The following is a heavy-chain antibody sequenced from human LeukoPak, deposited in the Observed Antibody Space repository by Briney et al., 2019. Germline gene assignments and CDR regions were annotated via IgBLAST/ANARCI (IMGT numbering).Heavy chain of an antibody. Sequence: ASVKVSCKASGYTFTSYDINWVRLATGQGLEWMGWMNPNSGNTGYAQKFQGRVTMTRNTSISTAYMELSSLRSEDTAVYYCARTVTPEDADAFDIWGQGTMVTVSS. CDR2: MNPNSGNT. J-gene: IGHJ3*02. D-gene: IGHD4-17*01. CDR1: GYTFTSYD. V-gene: IGHV1-8*01. CDR3: ARTVTPEDADAFDI.